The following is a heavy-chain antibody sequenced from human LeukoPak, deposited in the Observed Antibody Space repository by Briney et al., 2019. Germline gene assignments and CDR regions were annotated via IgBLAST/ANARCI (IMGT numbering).Heavy chain of an antibody. Sequence: ASVKVSCKASEYTFTSYDINWVRQATGQGLERMGWMNPNSGNTGYAQKFQGRVTMTRNTSISTAYMELSSLRSEDTAGYYCARGASYDFWSGYYHYYYYMDVWGKGTTVTVSS. CDR3: ARGASYDFWSGYYHYYYYMDV. V-gene: IGHV1-8*01. CDR1: EYTFTSYD. D-gene: IGHD3-3*01. CDR2: MNPNSGNT. J-gene: IGHJ6*03.